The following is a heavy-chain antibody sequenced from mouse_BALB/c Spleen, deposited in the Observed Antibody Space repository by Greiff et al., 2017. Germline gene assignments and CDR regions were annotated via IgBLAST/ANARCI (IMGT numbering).Heavy chain of an antibody. J-gene: IGHJ3*01. CDR3: SIYYGKLTWGGVAY. CDR1: GYTFTSYY. CDR2: INPSNGGT. V-gene: IGHV1S16*01. Sequence: VQLQQSGAELVKPGASVKLSCKASGYTFTSYYMYWVKQRPGQGLEWIGGINPSNGGTNFHEKFKSKATLTVDKSSSTAYMQLSSLTSEDSAVYYCSIYYGKLTWGGVAYWGQGTLVAVS. D-gene: IGHD2-1*01.